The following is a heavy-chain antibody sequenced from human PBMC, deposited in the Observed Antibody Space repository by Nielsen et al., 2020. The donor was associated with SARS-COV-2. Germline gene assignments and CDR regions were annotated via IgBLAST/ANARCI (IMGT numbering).Heavy chain of an antibody. V-gene: IGHV1-2*02. CDR2: INPDSGGT. D-gene: IGHD5-24*01. Sequence: ASVKVSCKASGYTFTGYYIHWVRQAPGQGLEWMGWINPDSGGTDYAEKFQGRVSMTRDTSITTAYMELTRLRSDDTAVYYCARELTVGMAINVGFDIWGQGTMVTVSS. CDR1: GYTFTGYY. CDR3: ARELTVGMAINVGFDI. J-gene: IGHJ3*02.